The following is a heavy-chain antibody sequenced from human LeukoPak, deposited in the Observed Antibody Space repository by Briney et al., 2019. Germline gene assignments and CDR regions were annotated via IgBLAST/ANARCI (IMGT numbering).Heavy chain of an antibody. CDR1: GFTFSSYA. J-gene: IGHJ4*02. V-gene: IGHV3-23*01. Sequence: GGSLRLSCEVSGFTFSSYAMSWVRQAPGKGLEWVSAISGSGGSTYYADSVKGRFTISRDNSKNTLYLQMNSLRAEDTAVYYCASDVLRYFDWSFDYWGQGTLVTVSS. CDR3: ASDVLRYFDWSFDY. D-gene: IGHD3-9*01. CDR2: ISGSGGST.